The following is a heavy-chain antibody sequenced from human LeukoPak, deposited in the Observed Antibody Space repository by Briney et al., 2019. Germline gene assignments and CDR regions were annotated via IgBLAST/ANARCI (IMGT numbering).Heavy chain of an antibody. J-gene: IGHJ4*02. CDR3: AKDPHSYYDSSAIGYYFDY. CDR2: ISGSGGST. D-gene: IGHD3-22*01. V-gene: IGHV3-23*01. CDR1: GFTFSSYA. Sequence: LPGGSLRLSCAASGFTFSSYAMSWVRQAPGKGLEWVSAISGSGGSTYYADSVKGRFTISRDNSKNTLYLQMNSLRAEDTAVYYCAKDPHSYYDSSAIGYYFDYWGQGTLVTVSS.